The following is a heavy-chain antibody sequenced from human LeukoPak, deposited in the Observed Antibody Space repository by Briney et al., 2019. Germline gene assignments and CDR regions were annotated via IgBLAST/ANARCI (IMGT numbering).Heavy chain of an antibody. CDR2: ISISGSTI. D-gene: IGHD3-10*02. CDR1: GFTFSIYE. Sequence: GGSLRLSCAGAGFTFSIYEMNWGRQAPGKGLEWVSYISISGSTIYYADSVKGRFTISRDNAKNSLYLQMNSLRAEDTAVYYCAELGITMIGGVWGKGTTVTISS. V-gene: IGHV3-48*03. CDR3: AELGITMIGGV. J-gene: IGHJ6*04.